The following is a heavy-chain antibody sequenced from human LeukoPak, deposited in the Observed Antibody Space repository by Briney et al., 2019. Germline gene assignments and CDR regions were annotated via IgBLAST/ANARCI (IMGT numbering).Heavy chain of an antibody. CDR1: GYTFTGYY. Sequence: ASVKVSFKASGYTFTGYYIDWVRQAPGQGLEWMGWVSGNNDITNYAQKFQGRVTMTTDTSTTTAYMELRSLRPDDTAVYYCARDGTSTDDYWGQGTLVTVSS. D-gene: IGHD2-2*01. V-gene: IGHV1-18*04. CDR2: VSGNNDIT. J-gene: IGHJ4*02. CDR3: ARDGTSTDDY.